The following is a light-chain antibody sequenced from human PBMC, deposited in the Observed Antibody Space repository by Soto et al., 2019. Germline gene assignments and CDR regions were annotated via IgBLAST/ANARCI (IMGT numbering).Light chain of an antibody. J-gene: IGKJ1*01. V-gene: IGKV3D-11*01. CDR1: QGISSY. CDR2: DAP. CDR3: QEHGTWWT. Sequence: EFVLTQPPAILSLAPGQRPTLSCRASQGISSYLTWYQQTSGQAHRLLICDAPQGASGLPAVFSGSGCGTDFTLTISRLEPEDFAVYYCQEHGTWWTFGRGTKV.